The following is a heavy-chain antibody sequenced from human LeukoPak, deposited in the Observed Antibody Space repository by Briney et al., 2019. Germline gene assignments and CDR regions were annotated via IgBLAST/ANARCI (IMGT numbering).Heavy chain of an antibody. CDR1: GFTFDDYA. CDR3: ARDIVGVRRSGFDY. V-gene: IGHV3-21*01. D-gene: IGHD1-26*01. J-gene: IGHJ4*02. CDR2: ISSSSSYI. Sequence: GALRLSCAASGFTFDDYAMHWVRQAPGKGLEWVSSISSSSSYIYYADSVKGRFTISRDNAKNSLYLQMNSLRAEDTAVYYCARDIVGVRRSGFDYWGQGTLVTVSS.